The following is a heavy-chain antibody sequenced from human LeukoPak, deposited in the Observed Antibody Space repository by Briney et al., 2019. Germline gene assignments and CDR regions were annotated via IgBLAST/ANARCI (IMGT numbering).Heavy chain of an antibody. CDR2: IYYSGST. CDR1: GGSISSSSYY. Sequence: SETLSLTCTVSGGSISSSSYYWGWIRQPPGKGLEWIGSIYYSGSTYYNPSLKSRVTISVDTSKNQFSLKLSSVTAADTAVYYCARRHHDMFDYWGQGTLVTVSS. CDR3: ARRHHDMFDY. V-gene: IGHV4-39*01. J-gene: IGHJ4*02. D-gene: IGHD1-1*01.